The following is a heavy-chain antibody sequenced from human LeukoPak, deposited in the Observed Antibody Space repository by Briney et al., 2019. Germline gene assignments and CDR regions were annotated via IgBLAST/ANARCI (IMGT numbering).Heavy chain of an antibody. CDR3: ARDWGGGILPGDRFDP. D-gene: IGHD2-15*01. V-gene: IGHV1-69*05. Sequence: SVKVSCKASGGTFSSYAISWVRQAPGQGLEWMGRIIPIFGTANYAQKFQGRVTITTDESTSTAYMELSSLRSEDTAVYYCARDWGGGILPGDRFDPWGQGTLVTVSS. CDR1: GGTFSSYA. J-gene: IGHJ5*02. CDR2: IIPIFGTA.